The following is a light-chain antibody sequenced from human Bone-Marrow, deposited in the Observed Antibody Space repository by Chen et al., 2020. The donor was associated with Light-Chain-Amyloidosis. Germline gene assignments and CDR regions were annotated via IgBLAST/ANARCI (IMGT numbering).Light chain of an antibody. CDR1: NIGSTS. Sequence: SYVLTQPSSVSVAPGQTATIACGGNNIGSTSVHWYQQTPGQAPLLVVYDDSDRPSGIPERLSGSNSGNTATLTISRVEAGDEADYYCQVWDRSSDRPLFGGGNKLTVL. V-gene: IGLV3-21*02. CDR2: DDS. CDR3: QVWDRSSDRPL. J-gene: IGLJ3*02.